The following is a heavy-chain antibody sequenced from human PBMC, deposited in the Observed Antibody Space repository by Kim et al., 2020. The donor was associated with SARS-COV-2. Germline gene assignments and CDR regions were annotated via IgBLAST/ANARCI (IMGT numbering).Heavy chain of an antibody. CDR3: VRQGWVRSSDNSDYSFSDLDV. V-gene: IGHV3-21*01. CDR2: ISHSSSYI. CDR1: GFTFGHYS. D-gene: IGHD2-21*01. J-gene: IGHJ6*02. Sequence: GGSLRLSCAASGFTFGHYSINWVRQAPGRGLEWVSSISHSSSYIYYADAVRGRFTISRDNAKNSVFLQLNSLRAGDTAIYYCVRQGWVRSSDNSDYSFSDLDVWGHGTTVTVSS.